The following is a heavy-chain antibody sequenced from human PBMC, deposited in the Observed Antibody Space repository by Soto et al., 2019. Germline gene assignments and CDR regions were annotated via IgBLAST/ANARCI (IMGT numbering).Heavy chain of an antibody. CDR1: GFTFSSYN. D-gene: IGHD2-15*01. V-gene: IGHV3-64*02. CDR2: ISRSGDRT. CDR3: ARARCSSGQCYYFDY. J-gene: IGHJ4*02. Sequence: EVQLVESGEGLVQPGGSRRLSCAASGFTFSSYNIHGIRQAPGKGLEFVSAISRSGDRTYYADSVKGRFTITRDNSKNTVWLQMGSLRAEDMAVYYCARARCSSGQCYYFDYWGRGALVSVSS.